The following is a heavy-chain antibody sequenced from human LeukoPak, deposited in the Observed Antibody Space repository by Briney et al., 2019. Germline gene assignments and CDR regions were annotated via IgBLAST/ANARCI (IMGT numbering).Heavy chain of an antibody. CDR2: ISYDGSKK. V-gene: IGHV3-30-3*01. CDR1: GFTFSRYA. J-gene: IGHJ4*02. Sequence: PGGSLRLSCAGSGFTFSRYAMHWVRQAPGKGLEWVAVISYDGSKKADSVKGRFTISRDNSKNTLYLQMTSLRAEDTAVYYCARDSSDYWGQGTLVTVSS. CDR3: ARDSSDY.